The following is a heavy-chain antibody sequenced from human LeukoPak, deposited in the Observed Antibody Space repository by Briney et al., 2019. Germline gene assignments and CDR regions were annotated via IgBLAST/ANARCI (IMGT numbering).Heavy chain of an antibody. V-gene: IGHV4-61*01. CDR3: ARGIDTAMVTADY. Sequence: SETLSLTCTVSGGSVSSGSYYWSWIRQPPGRGLEWIGYIYYSGSTNYNPSLKSRVTISVDTSKNQFSLKLSSVTAADTAVYYCARGIDTAMVTADYWGQGTLVTVSS. J-gene: IGHJ4*02. CDR1: GGSVSSGSYY. D-gene: IGHD5-18*01. CDR2: IYYSGST.